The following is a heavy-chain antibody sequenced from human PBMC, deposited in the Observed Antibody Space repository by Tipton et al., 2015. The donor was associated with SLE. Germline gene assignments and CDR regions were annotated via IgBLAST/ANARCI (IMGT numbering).Heavy chain of an antibody. J-gene: IGHJ2*01. V-gene: IGHV3-9*01. CDR3: AKAMPMGPDPWFFDL. CDR1: GFNFDDYA. D-gene: IGHD3-10*01. Sequence: RSLRLSCAASGFNFDDYAMHWVRQIPGKGLEWVSSISWNGDTADYADSVKGRFTISRDNAKKSLLLQMNSLRPEDTALYYCAKAMPMGPDPWFFDLWGRGTLVTVSS. CDR2: ISWNGDTA.